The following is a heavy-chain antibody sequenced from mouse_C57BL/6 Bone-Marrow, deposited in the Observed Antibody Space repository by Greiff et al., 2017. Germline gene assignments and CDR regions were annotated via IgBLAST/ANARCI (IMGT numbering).Heavy chain of an antibody. V-gene: IGHV1-7*01. CDR2: INPSSGYT. CDR1: GYTFTSYW. D-gene: IGHD3-3*01. CDR3: ASLGDYFDY. J-gene: IGHJ2*01. Sequence: QVQLQQSGAELAKPGASVKLSCKASGYTFTSYWMHWVKQRPGQGLEWIGYINPSSGYTKYNQKFKDKDTLTADKSSSTAYMQLSSLTYEDSAVYYCASLGDYFDYWGQGTTLTVSS.